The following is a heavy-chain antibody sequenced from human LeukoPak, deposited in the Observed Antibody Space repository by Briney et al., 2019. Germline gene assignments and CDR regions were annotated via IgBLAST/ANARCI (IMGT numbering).Heavy chain of an antibody. J-gene: IGHJ3*02. V-gene: IGHV4-59*12. CDR2: IYYSGST. CDR1: GGSISSYY. CDR3: ARAVIVVVPAAMPGPNDAFDI. Sequence: SETLSLTCTVSGGSISSYYWSWIRQPPGKGLEWIGYIYYSGSTNYNPSLKSRVTISVDTSKNQFSLKLSSVTAADTAVYYCARAVIVVVPAAMPGPNDAFDIWGQGTMVTVSS. D-gene: IGHD2-2*01.